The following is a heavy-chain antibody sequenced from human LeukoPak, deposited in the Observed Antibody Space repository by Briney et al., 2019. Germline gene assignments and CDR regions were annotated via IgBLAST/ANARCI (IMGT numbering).Heavy chain of an antibody. J-gene: IGHJ4*02. V-gene: IGHV3-21*01. D-gene: IGHD3-22*01. CDR2: ITSGSSHI. CDR1: GFTFSSYN. CDR3: ARRVIVVGLDY. Sequence: TGGSLRLSCAASGFTFSSYNMNWVRQTPGQGLEWVSSITSGSSHIYYADSVKGRFTISRDNAKNSLSLQMNSLRAEDTAVYYCARRVIVVGLDYWGQGTLVTVSS.